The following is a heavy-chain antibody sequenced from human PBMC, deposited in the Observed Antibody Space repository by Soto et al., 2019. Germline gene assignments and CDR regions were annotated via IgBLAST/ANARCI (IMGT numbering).Heavy chain of an antibody. D-gene: IGHD6-13*01. CDR3: ALGPIAAAGTFYAFDI. V-gene: IGHV2-5*02. Sequence: SGPTLVKPTQTLTLTCTFSGFSLSTSGVGVGWIRQPPGKALEWLALIYWDDDKRYSPSLKSRLTITKDTSKNQVVLTMTNMDPVDTATYYCALGPIAAAGTFYAFDIWGQGTMVTVSS. CDR2: IYWDDDK. J-gene: IGHJ3*02. CDR1: GFSLSTSGVG.